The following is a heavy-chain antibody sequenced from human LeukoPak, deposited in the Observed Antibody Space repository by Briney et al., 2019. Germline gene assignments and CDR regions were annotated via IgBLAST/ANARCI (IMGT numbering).Heavy chain of an antibody. J-gene: IGHJ5*02. CDR3: ARPLEGGWFDP. CDR1: GGSISSSSYY. Sequence: SETLSLTCTVSGGSISSSSYYWGWIRQPPGKGLEWIGSIYYSGSTYYNPSLKSRVTISVDTSKNQFSLKLSSVTAADTAMYYCARPLEGGWFDPWGQGTLITVSS. D-gene: IGHD1-1*01. V-gene: IGHV4-39*01. CDR2: IYYSGST.